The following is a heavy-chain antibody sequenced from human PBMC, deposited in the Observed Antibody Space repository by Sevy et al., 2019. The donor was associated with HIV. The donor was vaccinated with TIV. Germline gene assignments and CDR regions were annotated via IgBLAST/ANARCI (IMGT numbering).Heavy chain of an antibody. J-gene: IGHJ4*02. CDR3: ARAYCSGGSCYSLAY. D-gene: IGHD2-15*01. Sequence: ASVKVSCKASGYSFTTYRITWLRQAPGQGLEWMGWISPHNGDTNYVQNLQGRVTMITDTSTSTAYMELRSLRSDDTAIYYCARAYCSGGSCYSLAYWGQGTRVTVSS. CDR2: ISPHNGDT. V-gene: IGHV1-18*01. CDR1: GYSFTTYR.